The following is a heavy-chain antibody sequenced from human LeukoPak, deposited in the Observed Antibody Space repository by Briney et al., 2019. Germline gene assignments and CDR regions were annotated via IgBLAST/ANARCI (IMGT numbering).Heavy chain of an antibody. Sequence: SETLSLTCALSGGSIKNYYWSWIRQPLRKGLEWIGYVYYTGTTSYNPSLKSRVTISVETSKNQFSLTLNSVTAADTAVYHCARQSDPYYHYGLDFWGQGTTVIVSS. CDR2: VYYTGTT. J-gene: IGHJ6*02. CDR3: ARQSDPYYHYGLDF. V-gene: IGHV4-59*01. CDR1: GGSIKNYY.